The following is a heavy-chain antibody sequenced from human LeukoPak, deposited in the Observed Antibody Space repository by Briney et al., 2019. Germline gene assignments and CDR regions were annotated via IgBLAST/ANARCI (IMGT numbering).Heavy chain of an antibody. CDR3: AKFGVAAGTDYWYFDL. J-gene: IGHJ2*01. CDR2: VSYDGRYR. Sequence: GGSLRLSCVASGFTFSSYGMYWVRQAPGKGLERVAVVSYDGRYRYYADSVKGRFTISRDNSKNTLYLQMDSLRAEDTAVYYCAKFGVAAGTDYWYFDLWGRGTLVTASS. V-gene: IGHV3-30*18. CDR1: GFTFSSYG. D-gene: IGHD6-19*01.